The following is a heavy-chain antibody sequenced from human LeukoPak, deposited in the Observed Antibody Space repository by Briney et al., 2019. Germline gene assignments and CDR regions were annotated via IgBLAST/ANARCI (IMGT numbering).Heavy chain of an antibody. CDR1: GGSISSYY. V-gene: IGHV4-59*12. J-gene: IGHJ5*02. CDR2: IYYSGST. Sequence: PSETLSLTCTVSGGSISSYYWSWIRQPPGKGLEWIGYIYYSGSTNYSPSLKSRVTISLDTSRNQFSLKLNSVTAADTAVYYCARDRRRIAAAGISFWFDPWGQGTLVTVSS. D-gene: IGHD6-13*01. CDR3: ARDRRRIAAAGISFWFDP.